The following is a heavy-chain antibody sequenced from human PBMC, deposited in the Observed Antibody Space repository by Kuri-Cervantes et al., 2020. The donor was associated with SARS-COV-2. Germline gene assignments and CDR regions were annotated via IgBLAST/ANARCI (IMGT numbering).Heavy chain of an antibody. CDR2: INHSGNT. CDR1: GGSFSGYY. D-gene: IGHD1-14*01. Sequence: SETLSLTCAVHGGSFSGYYWSWIRQPPGKGLEWIGEINHSGNTNYDPSLKSRVTISIDTSKNQFSLKLSSVTAADTAVYYCASDNGLYWGQGTLVTVSS. J-gene: IGHJ4*02. CDR3: ASDNGLY. V-gene: IGHV4-34*01.